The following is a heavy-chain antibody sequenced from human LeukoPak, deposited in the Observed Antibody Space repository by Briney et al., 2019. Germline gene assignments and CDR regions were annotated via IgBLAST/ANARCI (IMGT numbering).Heavy chain of an antibody. J-gene: IGHJ4*02. D-gene: IGHD3-10*01. CDR1: GFTFSSYS. Sequence: GGSLRLSCAASGFTFSSYSMNWVRQAPGKGLEWVSSISSSRSYIYYADSVKGRFTISRDNAKNSLYLQMNSLRAEDTAVYYCARDPKYYYGSGSYPMHWGQGTLVTVSS. CDR2: ISSSRSYI. CDR3: ARDPKYYYGSGSYPMH. V-gene: IGHV3-21*01.